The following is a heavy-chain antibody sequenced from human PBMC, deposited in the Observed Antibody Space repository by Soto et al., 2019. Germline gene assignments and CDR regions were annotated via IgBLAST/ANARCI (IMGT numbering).Heavy chain of an antibody. CDR3: AKDRYYYDTSGAGVSDY. CDR1: GFTFSMYG. CDR2: ISYDGSKT. J-gene: IGHJ4*02. Sequence: PGGSLRLSCAASGFTFSMYGMHWVRQAPGKGLEWVAFISYDGSKTNYADSEKGRFTISRDNSKNTVYLQMNSLRAEDTAVYYCAKDRYYYDTSGAGVSDYWGQGTLVTVSS. D-gene: IGHD3-22*01. V-gene: IGHV3-30*18.